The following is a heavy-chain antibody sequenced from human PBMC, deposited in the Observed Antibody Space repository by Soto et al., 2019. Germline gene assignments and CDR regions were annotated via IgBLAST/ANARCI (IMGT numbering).Heavy chain of an antibody. CDR2: ISTTSTYI. CDR3: ARDLFYYGSGNPQGCFDP. CDR1: GFTFSTYT. J-gene: IGHJ5*02. D-gene: IGHD3-10*01. V-gene: IGHV3-21*01. Sequence: GESLKISCTASGFTFSTYTMNWVRQAPGKGLEWVSSISTTSTYIYYGDSVKGRFTISRDNAKNSLYLQMNSLRAEDTAVYFCARDLFYYGSGNPQGCFDPWGQGTLVTVSS.